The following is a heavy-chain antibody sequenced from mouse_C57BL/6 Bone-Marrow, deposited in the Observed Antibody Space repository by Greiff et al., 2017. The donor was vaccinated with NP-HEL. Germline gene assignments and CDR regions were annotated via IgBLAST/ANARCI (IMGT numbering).Heavy chain of an antibody. CDR3: AREGDYDYFYWYFDV. V-gene: IGHV1-69*01. D-gene: IGHD2-4*01. CDR2: IDPSDSYT. J-gene: IGHJ1*03. CDR1: GYTFTSYW. Sequence: QVQLQQPGAELVMPGASVKLSCKASGYTFTSYWMHWVKQRPGPGLEWIGEIDPSDSYTNYNQKFKGKSTLTVDKSSSTAYMQLSSLTSEDSAVYYCAREGDYDYFYWYFDVWGTGTTVTVSS.